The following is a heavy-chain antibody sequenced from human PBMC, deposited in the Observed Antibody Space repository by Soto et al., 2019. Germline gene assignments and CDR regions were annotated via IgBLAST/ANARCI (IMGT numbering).Heavy chain of an antibody. CDR3: ARHVRGYGDYGYWYFDL. CDR2: IYYSGST. D-gene: IGHD4-17*01. Sequence: QLQLQESGPGLVKPSETLSLTCTVSGGSISSSSYYWGWIRQPPGKGLEWIGSIYYSGSTYYNPSLKSRVTISVDTSKNQFSLKLSSVTAADTAVYYCARHVRGYGDYGYWYFDLWGRGTLVTVSS. V-gene: IGHV4-39*01. J-gene: IGHJ2*01. CDR1: GGSISSSSYY.